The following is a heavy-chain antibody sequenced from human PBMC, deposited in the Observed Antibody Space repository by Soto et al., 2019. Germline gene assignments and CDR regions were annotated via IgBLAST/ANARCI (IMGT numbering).Heavy chain of an antibody. CDR1: GFTFSNAW. J-gene: IGHJ5*02. D-gene: IGHD3-16*02. V-gene: IGHV3-15*01. CDR3: TTDKMIMFGGVIVPNWLDP. CDR2: IKSKTDDGTT. Sequence: PGGSLRLSCAASGFTFSNAWMSWVRQAPGKGLEWVGRIKSKTDDGTTDYAAPVKGRFTISRDDSKNTLYLQMNSLKTEDTAVYYCTTDKMIMFGGVIVPNWLDPWGQGTLVAVYS.